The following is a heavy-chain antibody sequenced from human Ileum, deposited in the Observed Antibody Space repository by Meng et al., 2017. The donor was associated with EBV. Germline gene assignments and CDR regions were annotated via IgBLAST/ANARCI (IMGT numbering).Heavy chain of an antibody. CDR2: ICHDESTM. J-gene: IGHJ4*02. CDR3: IRDFREADY. CDR1: GFTFSSYC. V-gene: IGHV3-74*01. D-gene: IGHD3-10*01. Sequence: QLVESGAGLVQPGGSLSSSCAAAGFTFSSYCMHWVRQAPGKGPVWVSRICHDESTMNYADSVKGRFTISRDNAKNTVYLQMNSLRPEDTAVYYCIRDFREADYWGQGTLVTVSS.